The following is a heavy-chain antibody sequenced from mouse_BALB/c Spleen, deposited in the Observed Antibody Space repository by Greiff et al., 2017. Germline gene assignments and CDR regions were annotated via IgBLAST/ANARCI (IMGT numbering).Heavy chain of an antibody. J-gene: IGHJ3*01. CDR1: GFSLTSYG. CDR3: ARANPYHTLFAY. CDR2: IWAGGST. Sequence: VQLVESGPGLVAPSQSLSITCTVSGFSLTSYGVHWVRQPPGKGLEWLGVIWAGGSTNYNSALMSRLSISKDNSKSQVFLKMNSLQTDDTAMYYCARANPYHTLFAYWGQGTLVTVSA. D-gene: IGHD4-1*01. V-gene: IGHV2-9*02.